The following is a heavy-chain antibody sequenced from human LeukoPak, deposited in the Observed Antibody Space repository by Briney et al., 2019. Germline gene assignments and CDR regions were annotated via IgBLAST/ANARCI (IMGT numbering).Heavy chain of an antibody. V-gene: IGHV4-39*01. CDR2: LYYGGTT. D-gene: IGHD5-18*01. CDR1: GGSISSSGYY. CDR3: ACRTWIQLWEEY. J-gene: IGHJ4*02. Sequence: SETLSLTRTVSGGSISSSGYYWTWIRQPPGKGLEWIGYLYYGGTTYYNPSLKSRVTMSVDTSKDQFSLKLNSVTAADTAVYYCACRTWIQLWEEYWGQGTLVTVSS.